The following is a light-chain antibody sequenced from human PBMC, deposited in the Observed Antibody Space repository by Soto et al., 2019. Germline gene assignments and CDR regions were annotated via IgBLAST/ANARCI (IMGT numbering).Light chain of an antibody. CDR3: QQTYSIPRT. Sequence: DIQMTQSPSSLSASVGDRVTITCRASQSISSYLNWYQHKPGKAPKLLIYAASSLQTGVPSRFSGSRSGTDFALTISSLQRDDFATYYCQQTYSIPRTFCQGTKV. CDR2: AAS. V-gene: IGKV1-39*01. J-gene: IGKJ1*01. CDR1: QSISSY.